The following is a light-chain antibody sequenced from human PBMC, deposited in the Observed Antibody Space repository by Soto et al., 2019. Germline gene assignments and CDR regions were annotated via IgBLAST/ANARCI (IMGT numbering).Light chain of an antibody. J-gene: IGLJ1*01. V-gene: IGLV7-46*02. CDR2: DTS. CDR3: VRSYSGARPV. CDR1: TGAVTSGHY. Sequence: QTVVTQEPSLTVSPGGTVTLTCGSSTGAVTSGHYPYWFQQKPGQAPRTLIYDTSNKHAWTPARFSGSLLGGKAALTLLGAQPDDEDEYYCVRSYSGARPVFGTGTKLTVL.